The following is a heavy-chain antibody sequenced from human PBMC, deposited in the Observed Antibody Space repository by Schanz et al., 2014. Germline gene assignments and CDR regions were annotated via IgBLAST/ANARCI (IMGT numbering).Heavy chain of an antibody. CDR3: AKDQGSYGSGSYSYFDY. CDR1: GFTFSSYT. Sequence: EVQLLESGGGLVRPGGSLRLSCAASGFTFSSYTMNWVRQAPGKGLEWVSAISGSGGSTVYADSVKGRFTISRDNSNNTMLLQMNSLRTEDTAVYYCAKDQGSYGSGSYSYFDYWGQGTLVTVSS. J-gene: IGHJ4*02. V-gene: IGHV3-23*01. D-gene: IGHD3-10*01. CDR2: ISGSGGST.